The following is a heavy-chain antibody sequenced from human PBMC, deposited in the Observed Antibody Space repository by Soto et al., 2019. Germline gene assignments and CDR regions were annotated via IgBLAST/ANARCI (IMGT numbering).Heavy chain of an antibody. Sequence: QVQLQESGPGLVKPSQTLSLTCTVSGGSISDGAYYWSWIRQPPGKGLEWIGHIYDSGNTYNNPSLRSLLTISVDTSKNNFSLNLTSVTAADTAVYYGASGMSGEKGEQWGQGTLVTVSS. CDR2: IYDSGNT. CDR3: ASGMSGEKGEQ. V-gene: IGHV4-30-4*01. J-gene: IGHJ4*02. D-gene: IGHD2-21*01. CDR1: GGSISDGAYY.